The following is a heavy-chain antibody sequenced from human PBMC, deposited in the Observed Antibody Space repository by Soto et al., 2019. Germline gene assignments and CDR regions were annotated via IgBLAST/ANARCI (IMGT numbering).Heavy chain of an antibody. CDR3: ARGVGSGSYYNQYNWFDP. CDR2: INAGNGNT. Sequence: ASVKVSCKASGYTFTSYAMHWVRQAPGQRLEWMGWINAGNGNTKYSQKVQGRVTMTRDTSTSTAYMELRSLRSDDTAVYYCARGVGSGSYYNQYNWFDPWGQGTLVTV. V-gene: IGHV1-3*01. D-gene: IGHD3-10*01. J-gene: IGHJ5*02. CDR1: GYTFTSYA.